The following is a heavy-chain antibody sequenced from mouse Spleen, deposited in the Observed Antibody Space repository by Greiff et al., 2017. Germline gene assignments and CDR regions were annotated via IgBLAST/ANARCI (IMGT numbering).Heavy chain of an antibody. D-gene: IGHD2-2*01. V-gene: IGHV1-5*01. CDR3: TRYGYDGDWYFDV. CDR2: IYPGNSDT. J-gene: IGHJ1*01. Sequence: EVQLQQSGTVLARPGASLKMSCKTSGYTFTSYWMHWVKQRPGQGLEWIGAIYPGNSDTSYNQKFKGKAKLTAATSASTAYMELSSLTNEDSAVYYCTRYGYDGDWYFDVWGAGTTVTVSS. CDR1: GYTFTSYW.